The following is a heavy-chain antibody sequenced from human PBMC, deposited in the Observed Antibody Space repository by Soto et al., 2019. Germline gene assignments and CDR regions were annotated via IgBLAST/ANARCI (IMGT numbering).Heavy chain of an antibody. D-gene: IGHD5-18*01. Sequence: PSETLSLTCAVYGGSFSGYYWSWIRQPPGKGLEWIGEINHSGSTNYNPSLKSRVAISVDTSKNQFSLKLSSVTAADTAVYYCARGGAFSYGLAGKKYFDYWGQGTLVTVSS. CDR3: ARGGAFSYGLAGKKYFDY. V-gene: IGHV4-34*01. CDR2: INHSGST. CDR1: GGSFSGYY. J-gene: IGHJ4*02.